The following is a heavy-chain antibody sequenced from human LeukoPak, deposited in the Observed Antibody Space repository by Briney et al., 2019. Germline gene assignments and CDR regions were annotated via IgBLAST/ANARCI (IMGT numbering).Heavy chain of an antibody. V-gene: IGHV4-59*01. CDR1: GGSISSYY. CDR3: ARFSEWFSVDY. J-gene: IGHJ4*02. Sequence: PSETLSLTCTVSGGSISSYYWSWIRQPPGKGLEWIGYIYYSGSTNYNPSLKSRVTISVDTSKNQFSLKLSSVTAADTAVYYCARFSEWFSVDYWGQGTLVTVSS. CDR2: IYYSGST. D-gene: IGHD3-3*01.